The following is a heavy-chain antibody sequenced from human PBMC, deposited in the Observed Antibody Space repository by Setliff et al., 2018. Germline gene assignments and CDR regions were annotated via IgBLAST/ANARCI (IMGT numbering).Heavy chain of an antibody. D-gene: IGHD3-3*01. CDR1: GFTFSSXW. CDR3: ARVETTEYYDFWSGYYGGWFDP. CDR2: IKQDGSEK. V-gene: IGHV3-7*03. J-gene: IGHJ5*02. Sequence: PGGSLRLSCAASGFTFSSXWMSWVRQAPGKGLEWVANIKQDGSEKYYVDSVKGRFTISRDNAKNSLYLQMNSLRAEDTAVYYCARVETTEYYDFWSGYYGGWFDPWGQGTLVTVSS.